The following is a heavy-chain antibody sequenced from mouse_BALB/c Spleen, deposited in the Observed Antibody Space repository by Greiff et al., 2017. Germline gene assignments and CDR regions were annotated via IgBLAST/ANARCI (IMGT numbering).Heavy chain of an antibody. CDR3: ARKATVNAMDY. Sequence: VQLQQPGAELVKPGASVKLSCKASGYTFTSYWMHWVKQRPGQGLEWIGEIDPSDSYTNYNQKFQGKATLTVDKSSSTAYMQLSSLTSEDSAVYYCARKATVNAMDYWGQGTSVTVSS. CDR1: GYTFTSYW. V-gene: IGHV1-69*02. CDR2: IDPSDSYT. J-gene: IGHJ4*01. D-gene: IGHD1-1*01.